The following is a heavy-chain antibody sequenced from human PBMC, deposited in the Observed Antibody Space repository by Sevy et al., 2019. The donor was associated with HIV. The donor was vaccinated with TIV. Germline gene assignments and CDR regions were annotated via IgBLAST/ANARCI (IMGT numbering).Heavy chain of an antibody. CDR2: ISSSGSTI. CDR3: ARDRREQQRTGRGGGD. D-gene: IGHD6-13*01. J-gene: IGHJ4*02. CDR1: GFTFSDYY. V-gene: IGHV3-11*01. Sequence: GGSLRLSCAASGFTFSDYYMSWIRQAPGKGLEWVSYISSSGSTIYYADSLKGRFTISRDNAKNSLYLQMNSLGAEDTAVYYWARDRREQQRTGRGGGDWGQGTLVTVSS.